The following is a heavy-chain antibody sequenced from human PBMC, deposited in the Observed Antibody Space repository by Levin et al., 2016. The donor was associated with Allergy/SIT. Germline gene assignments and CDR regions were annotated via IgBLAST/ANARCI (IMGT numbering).Heavy chain of an antibody. V-gene: IGHV3-15*01. Sequence: GESLKISCAASGFTFSNAWMSWVRQAPGKGLEWVGRIKSKTDGGTTDYAAPVKGRFTISRDDSKNTLYLQMNSLKTEDTAVYYCTTRPLIRTGYSSSWTPFDYWGQGTLVTVSS. J-gene: IGHJ4*02. CDR1: GFTFSNAW. D-gene: IGHD6-13*01. CDR2: IKSKTDGGTT. CDR3: TTRPLIRTGYSSSWTPFDY.